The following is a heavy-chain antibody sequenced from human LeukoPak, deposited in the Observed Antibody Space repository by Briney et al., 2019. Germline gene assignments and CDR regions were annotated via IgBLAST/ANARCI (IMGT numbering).Heavy chain of an antibody. CDR3: TTDPAIAAQYWYFDL. CDR2: IKSKTDGGTT. CDR1: GFTFSNAW. V-gene: IGHV3-15*01. D-gene: IGHD6-13*01. Sequence: GGSLRLSCAASGFTFSNAWMSWVRQAPGKGLEWVGRIKSKTDGGTTDYAAPVKGRFTISRDDSKNTLYLQMNSLKTEDTAVYYCTTDPAIAAQYWYFDLWGRGTLVTVSS. J-gene: IGHJ2*01.